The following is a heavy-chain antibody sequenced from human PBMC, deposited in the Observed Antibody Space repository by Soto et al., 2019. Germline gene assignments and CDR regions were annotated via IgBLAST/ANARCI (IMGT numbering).Heavy chain of an antibody. J-gene: IGHJ6*02. CDR3: ARDRGFGDQTPHYYGMDV. CDR2: IYYSGST. Sequence: QVQLQESGPGLVKPSQTLSLTCTVSGGSISSGGYYWSWIRQHPGKGLEWIGYIYYSGSTYYNPSLKSRVTISVDTSKNQFSLKLSSVTAADTAVYYCARDRGFGDQTPHYYGMDVWGQGTTVTVSS. D-gene: IGHD3-10*01. V-gene: IGHV4-31*03. CDR1: GGSISSGGYY.